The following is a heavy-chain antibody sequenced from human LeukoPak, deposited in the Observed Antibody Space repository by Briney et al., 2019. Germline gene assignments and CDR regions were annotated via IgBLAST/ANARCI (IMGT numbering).Heavy chain of an antibody. Sequence: PGGSLRLSCAASGFTVSSNYMSWVRQAPGKGLEWVSVIYSGGSTYYADSVKGRFTISRDNSKNTLYLQMNSLRAEDTVVYYCAREPGYSSSNPMGMDVWGQGTTVTVSS. CDR3: AREPGYSSSNPMGMDV. CDR2: IYSGGST. D-gene: IGHD6-13*01. J-gene: IGHJ6*02. CDR1: GFTVSSNY. V-gene: IGHV3-53*01.